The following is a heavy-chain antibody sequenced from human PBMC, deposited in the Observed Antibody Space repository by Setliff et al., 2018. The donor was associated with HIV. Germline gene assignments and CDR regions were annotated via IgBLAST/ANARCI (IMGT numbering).Heavy chain of an antibody. CDR3: ARYAGGYPLNDVFDV. J-gene: IGHJ3*01. CDR1: SSYA. D-gene: IGHD3-22*01. Sequence: GGSLRLSCEAFSSYAMNWVRQAPGKGLVWVAVISYDGSNKYYADSVKGRFTISRDNAKNSLSLQMNSLRAEDTAVDYCARYAGGYPLNDVFDVWGQGTMVTVSS. V-gene: IGHV3-30*04. CDR2: ISYDGSNK.